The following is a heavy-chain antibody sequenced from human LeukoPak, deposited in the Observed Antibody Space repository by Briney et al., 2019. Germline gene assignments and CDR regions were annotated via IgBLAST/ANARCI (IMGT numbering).Heavy chain of an antibody. Sequence: GGSLRLSCAASGLPFSNYGMHWVRQAPGKGLGWVASIRYDGCNKYFADSVKGRFTISRDNSKNTLYLQMNSLRADDTAVYYCAKKTIVGATVDAFDIWGQGTMVTVSS. CDR3: AKKTIVGATVDAFDI. J-gene: IGHJ3*02. D-gene: IGHD1-26*01. V-gene: IGHV3-30*02. CDR2: IRYDGCNK. CDR1: GLPFSNYG.